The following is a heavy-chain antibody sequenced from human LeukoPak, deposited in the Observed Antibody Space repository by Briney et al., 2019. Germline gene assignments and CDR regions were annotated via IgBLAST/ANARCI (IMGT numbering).Heavy chain of an antibody. CDR2: IWYDGTNK. CDR1: GFTFNSYG. D-gene: IGHD3-10*01. Sequence: GRSLRLSCAASGFTFNSYGMHWVRQPPGKGLEWVAVIWYDGTNKYYADSVKGRFTISRDKSKNTLDLQMNSLRVEDTAVCYCARDPGPTLVRGVVSYFDYWGQGTLVTVSS. V-gene: IGHV3-33*01. J-gene: IGHJ4*02. CDR3: ARDPGPTLVRGVVSYFDY.